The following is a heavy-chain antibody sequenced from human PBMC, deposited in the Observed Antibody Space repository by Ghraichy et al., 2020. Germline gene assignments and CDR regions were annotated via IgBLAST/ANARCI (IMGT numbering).Heavy chain of an antibody. Sequence: SETLSLTCTVSGGSISSYYWSWIRQPPGKGLEWIGYIYYSGSTNYNPSLKSRVTISVDTSKNQFSLKLSSVTTADTAVYYCARTVYYGPFDYWGQGTLVTVSS. D-gene: IGHD3-22*01. CDR1: GGSISSYY. V-gene: IGHV4-59*01. J-gene: IGHJ4*02. CDR3: ARTVYYGPFDY. CDR2: IYYSGST.